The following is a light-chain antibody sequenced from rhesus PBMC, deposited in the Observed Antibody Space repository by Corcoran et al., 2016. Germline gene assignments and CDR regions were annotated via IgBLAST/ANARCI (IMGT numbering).Light chain of an antibody. Sequence: DIQMTQSPSSLSASVGDKVTITCRASQTISTFLAWYQQKPGKVPKLLFYAASSLESGVPSRFSGSGSGTECTITISSLQPEDFATYYCQQHNSPPLTFGGGTKVELK. CDR1: QTISTF. CDR2: AAS. CDR3: QQHNSPPLT. V-gene: IGKV1S5*01. J-gene: IGKJ4*01.